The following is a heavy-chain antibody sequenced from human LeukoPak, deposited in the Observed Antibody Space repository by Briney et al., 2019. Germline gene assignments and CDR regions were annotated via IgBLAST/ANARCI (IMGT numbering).Heavy chain of an antibody. CDR1: GGTLSSYA. CDR3: ARGNWDSSGWYYDY. J-gene: IGHJ4*02. CDR2: IISIFGTA. Sequence: SVKVSCKASGGTLSSYAISGVRQAPGQGLEWMGRIISIFGTANYAQKFQGRVTITTDESTNTAYMELSSLRSEDTAVYYCARGNWDSSGWYYDYWGQGTLVTVSS. D-gene: IGHD6-19*01. V-gene: IGHV1-69*05.